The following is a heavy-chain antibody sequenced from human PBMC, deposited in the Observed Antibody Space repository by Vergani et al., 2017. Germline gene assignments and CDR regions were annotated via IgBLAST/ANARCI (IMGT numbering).Heavy chain of an antibody. V-gene: IGHV4-39*01. CDR2: IYYSGST. D-gene: IGHD4-17*01. CDR1: GGSISSSSYY. CDR3: ARVPDYGDYDWFDP. J-gene: IGHJ5*02. Sequence: QLQLQESGPGLVKPSETLSLTCTVSGGSISSSSYYWGWIRQPPGKGLEWIGSIYYSGSTNYNPSLKSRVTISVDTSKNQFSLKLSSVTASDTAVYYCARVPDYGDYDWFDPWGQGTLVTVSS.